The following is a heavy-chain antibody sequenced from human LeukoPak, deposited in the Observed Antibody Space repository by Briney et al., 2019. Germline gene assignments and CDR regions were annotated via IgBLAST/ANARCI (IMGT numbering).Heavy chain of an antibody. V-gene: IGHV3-64*01. Sequence: PGGSLRLSCAASGFTFSSYAMHWVRQAPGKGLEYVSAISSNGGSTYYANSVKGRFTISRDNSKNTLYLQMGSLRAEDMAVYYCARGRADYYMDVWGKGTTVTVSS. CDR1: GFTFSSYA. J-gene: IGHJ6*03. CDR2: ISSNGGST. CDR3: ARGRADYYMDV.